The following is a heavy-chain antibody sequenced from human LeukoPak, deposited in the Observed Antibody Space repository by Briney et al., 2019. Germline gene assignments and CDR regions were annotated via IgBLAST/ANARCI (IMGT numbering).Heavy chain of an antibody. CDR3: ARDGCSSTSCYVFDY. CDR2: ISADNGNT. Sequence: ASVKVSCKASGYTFTNYGISWVRQAPGQGLEWMGWISADNGNTNYAQKLQGRVTMTTDTPTSTAYIELRSLRPDDTAVYYCARDGCSSTSCYVFDYWGQGTLVTVSS. V-gene: IGHV1-18*01. D-gene: IGHD2-2*01. CDR1: GYTFTNYG. J-gene: IGHJ4*02.